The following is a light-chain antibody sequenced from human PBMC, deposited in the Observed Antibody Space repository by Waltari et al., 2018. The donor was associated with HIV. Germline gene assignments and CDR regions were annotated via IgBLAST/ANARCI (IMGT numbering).Light chain of an antibody. CDR2: GAS. Sequence: DIVLTQSPGPLPLSPGEGGTPSCRASQSIDRRSLAWYQQRPGQAPRLLISGASNRATGIPDRFSGSGSGTSFTLTISRLEPEDFAVYFCQRYGTSPRTFGQGTRVEIK. CDR1: QSIDRRS. J-gene: IGKJ1*01. V-gene: IGKV3-20*01. CDR3: QRYGTSPRT.